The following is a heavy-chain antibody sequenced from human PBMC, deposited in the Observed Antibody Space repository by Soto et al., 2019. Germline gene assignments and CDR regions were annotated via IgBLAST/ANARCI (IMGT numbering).Heavy chain of an antibody. CDR1: GISFSDYH. J-gene: IGHJ4*02. V-gene: IGHV3-21*01. CDR3: AGTYDPTDY. Sequence: EEQFMESGGGLVKPGGSLRLSCAASGISFSDYHMNWVRQAPGKGLEWVASITPSGRFINYADSVEGRFIISRDNTKNALFLQMNSRTGEDTAVYYCAGTYDPTDYWGQGTLVTVSS. D-gene: IGHD3-22*01. CDR2: ITPSGRFI.